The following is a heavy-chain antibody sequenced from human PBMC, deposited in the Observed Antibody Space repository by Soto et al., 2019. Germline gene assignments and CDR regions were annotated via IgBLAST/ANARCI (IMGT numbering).Heavy chain of an antibody. D-gene: IGHD2-2*01. J-gene: IGHJ6*02. CDR1: GFSFRNYA. CDR2: ISDDGSNK. V-gene: IGHV3-30*18. CDR3: AKDLCSSSSCYYNYGLDV. Sequence: QVQLVESGGGVVQPGRSLRLSCAASGFSFRNYAMHWVRQAPGKGLEWVAVISDDGSNKYYADSVKGRFTISRDNSKNTLYMQMNSLRAEDTAVYYGAKDLCSSSSCYYNYGLDVWGQGTTVTVSS.